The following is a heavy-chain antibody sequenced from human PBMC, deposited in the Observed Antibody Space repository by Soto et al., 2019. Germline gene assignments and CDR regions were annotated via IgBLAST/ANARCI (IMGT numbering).Heavy chain of an antibody. CDR2: IYFTGNT. D-gene: IGHD3-16*01. Sequence: SDTPSLTCTVSGDSVRSGNYYGSWIRQPPGKGLEWIGSIYFTGNTNYNPSLKSRLTMSIDTSRNLFSLRLGSVTAADTAVYYCGRVPVDTYMIYWSDPWGQGTLVTVYS. V-gene: IGHV4-61*01. CDR3: GRVPVDTYMIYWSDP. J-gene: IGHJ5*02. CDR1: GDSVRSGNYY.